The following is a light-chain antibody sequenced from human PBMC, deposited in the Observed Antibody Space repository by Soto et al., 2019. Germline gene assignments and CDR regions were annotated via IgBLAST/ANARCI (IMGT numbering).Light chain of an antibody. CDR3: QQYNNWPRAT. J-gene: IGKJ4*01. V-gene: IGKV3-11*01. CDR2: DAS. Sequence: ESVLTQSPATLSLSPGERATLSCRASPSVSNSLAWYQHKPGQAPRLLIYDASNRATGVPTRFSGSGSGTDFTLTISSLEPEDFAVYYCQQYNNWPRATFGGGTKVEIK. CDR1: PSVSNS.